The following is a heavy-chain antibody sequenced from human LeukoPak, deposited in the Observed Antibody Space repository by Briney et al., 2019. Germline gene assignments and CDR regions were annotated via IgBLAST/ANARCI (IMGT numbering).Heavy chain of an antibody. Sequence: GSLRLSCAASGFTFSSYSMNWVRQAPGKGLEWVSYISSSGSTMYYTDSVKGRFTISRDNAKDSLYLQMNSLRAEDTAVYYCARDPGSGYEEHFDYWGQGTLVTVSS. D-gene: IGHD5-12*01. CDR3: ARDPGSGYEEHFDY. CDR1: GFTFSSYS. V-gene: IGHV3-48*04. J-gene: IGHJ4*02. CDR2: ISSSGSTM.